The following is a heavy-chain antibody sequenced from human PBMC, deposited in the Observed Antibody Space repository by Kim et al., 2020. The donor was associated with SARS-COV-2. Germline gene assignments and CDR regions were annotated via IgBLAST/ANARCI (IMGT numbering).Heavy chain of an antibody. Sequence: SVKVSCKASGGTFSSYAISWVRQAPGQGLEWMGGIIPIFGTANYAQKFQGRVTITADESTSTAYMELSSLRSEDTAVYYCARESRPRVGVTTSLASDYWGQGTLVTVSS. D-gene: IGHD1-26*01. CDR2: IIPIFGTA. V-gene: IGHV1-69*13. CDR3: ARESRPRVGVTTSLASDY. J-gene: IGHJ4*02. CDR1: GGTFSSYA.